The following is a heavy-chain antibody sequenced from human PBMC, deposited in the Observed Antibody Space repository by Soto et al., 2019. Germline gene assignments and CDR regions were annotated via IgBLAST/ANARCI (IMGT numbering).Heavy chain of an antibody. D-gene: IGHD3-10*01. J-gene: IGHJ4*02. CDR3: ARGWFEKSDTYYFDY. V-gene: IGHV1-3*01. Sequence: GASVKVSCKASGYTFTSYAMHWVRQAPGQRLEWMGWINAGNGNTKYSQKFQGRVTITRDTSASTAYMELSSLRSEDTAVYYCARGWFEKSDTYYFDYWGQGTLVTVSS. CDR2: INAGNGNT. CDR1: GYTFTSYA.